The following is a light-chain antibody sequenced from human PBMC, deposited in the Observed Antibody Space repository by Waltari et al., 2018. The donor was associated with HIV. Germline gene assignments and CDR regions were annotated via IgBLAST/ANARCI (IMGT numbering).Light chain of an antibody. CDR3: QQYYSRPPT. V-gene: IGKV4-1*01. J-gene: IGKJ2*01. Sequence: DIVMTQSPDYLAVSLGERATINCKSSQSVFYSSNNKNYLAWYQRKPGQPPKLLIYWASTRESGVPDRFSGSGSGTDFSLTISSLQAEDVAVYYCQQYYSRPPTFGQGTKLEIK. CDR2: WAS. CDR1: QSVFYSSNNKNY.